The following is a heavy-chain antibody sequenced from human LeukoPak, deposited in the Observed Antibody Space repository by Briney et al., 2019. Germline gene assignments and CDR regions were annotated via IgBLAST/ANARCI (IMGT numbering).Heavy chain of an antibody. D-gene: IGHD5-18*01. V-gene: IGHV4-59*01. J-gene: IGHJ4*02. CDR1: GGSISSYY. CDR2: IYYSGST. CDR3: ASRGYSYGYVDY. Sequence: SETLSLTCTVSGGSISSYYWSWIRQPPGKGLEWVGYIYYSGSTNYNPSLKSRVTISVDTSKNQFSLKLSSVTAADTAVYYCASRGYSYGYVDYWAREPWSPSPQ.